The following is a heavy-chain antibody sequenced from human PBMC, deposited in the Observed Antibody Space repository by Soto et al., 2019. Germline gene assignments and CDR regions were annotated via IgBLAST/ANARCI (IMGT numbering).Heavy chain of an antibody. J-gene: IGHJ3*02. CDR1: GFTFSSYA. Sequence: GGSLRLSCAASGFTFSSYAMTWVRQAPGKGLEWVSGISGSGATTSYADSVKGRFTVSRDNSKNTLYLQMNSLRVEDTAVYHCAKDPMTPWGAFDIWGQGTMVTVSS. CDR3: AKDPMTPWGAFDI. CDR2: ISGSGATT. D-gene: IGHD3-16*01. V-gene: IGHV3-23*01.